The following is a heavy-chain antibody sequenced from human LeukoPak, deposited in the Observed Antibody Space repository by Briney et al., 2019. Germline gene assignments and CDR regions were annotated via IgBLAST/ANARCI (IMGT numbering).Heavy chain of an antibody. V-gene: IGHV5-51*01. D-gene: IGHD2-2*01. Sequence: GESLKISCKGSGYSFTSYWIGWVRQMPGKGLEWMGIIYPGDSDTRYSPSFQGQVTISADKSISTAYLQWSSLKASDTAMYYCARHQTPNAKYCSSTSCYLADYWGQGTLVTVSS. CDR2: IYPGDSDT. CDR3: ARHQTPNAKYCSSTSCYLADY. J-gene: IGHJ4*02. CDR1: GYSFTSYW.